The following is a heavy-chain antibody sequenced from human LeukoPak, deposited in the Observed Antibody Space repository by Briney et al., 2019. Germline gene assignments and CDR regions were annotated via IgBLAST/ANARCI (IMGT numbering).Heavy chain of an antibody. J-gene: IGHJ5*02. Sequence: GGSLRLSCAASEFTFSSYSMNLVRQAPGKGLEWVSSISSSSSYIYYADSVKGRFTISRDNAKNSLYLQMNSLRAEDTAVYYCARDQGYNWFDPWGQGTLVTVSS. CDR1: EFTFSSYS. V-gene: IGHV3-21*01. CDR2: ISSSSSYI. CDR3: ARDQGYNWFDP.